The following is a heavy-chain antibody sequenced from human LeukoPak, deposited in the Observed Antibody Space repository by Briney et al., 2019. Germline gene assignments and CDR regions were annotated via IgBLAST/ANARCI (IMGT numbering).Heavy chain of an antibody. D-gene: IGHD3-3*01. Sequence: GGSLRLSCAASGFTFNNYWIHWVRQVPGKGLVWISRINNDGSSASYVDSVKGRFTISRDNAKNTLFLQMNSLRAEDTAVYYCAKEGGDYDFWSGYYHYYYYYYGMDVWGQGTTVTVSS. CDR2: INNDGSSA. CDR3: AKEGGDYDFWSGYYHYYYYYYGMDV. V-gene: IGHV3-74*01. CDR1: GFTFNNYW. J-gene: IGHJ6*02.